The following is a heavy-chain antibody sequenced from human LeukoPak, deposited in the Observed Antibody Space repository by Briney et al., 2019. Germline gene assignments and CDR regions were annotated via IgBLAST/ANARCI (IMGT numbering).Heavy chain of an antibody. J-gene: IGHJ5*01. CDR2: ISTTT. Sequence: GGSLRLSCAASGFTFSSYAMSWIRQVPAKGLEWVSAISTTTYYADFVEGRFTISRDNSKNTLYLQMNSLRAEHTAVYYCAKPIGPRYGDYHNSCFDSWGQGTLVTVSS. V-gene: IGHV3-23*01. CDR1: GFTFSSYA. D-gene: IGHD4-17*01. CDR3: AKPIGPRYGDYHNSCFDS.